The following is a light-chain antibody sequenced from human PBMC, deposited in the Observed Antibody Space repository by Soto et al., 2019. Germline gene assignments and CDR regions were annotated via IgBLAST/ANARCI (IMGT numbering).Light chain of an antibody. V-gene: IGLV2-11*01. CDR1: SSDVGGYNY. CDR3: CSYAGSFVV. CDR2: DVN. Sequence: QLVLTQPRSVSGSPGQSVTISCTGTSSDVGGYNYVSWYLHHPGKAPKVMIYDVNKRPSGVPDRFSGSKSDNTASLTISGLQAEDEADYYCCSYAGSFVVFGGGTKLTVL. J-gene: IGLJ2*01.